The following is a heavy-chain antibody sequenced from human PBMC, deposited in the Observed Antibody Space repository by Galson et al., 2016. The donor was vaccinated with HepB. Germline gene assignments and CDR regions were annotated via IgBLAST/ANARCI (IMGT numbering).Heavy chain of an antibody. D-gene: IGHD2-8*02. V-gene: IGHV1-46*01. CDR2: ISPSGGRT. CDR3: ARDRGFNTGPLDD. Sequence: SVKVSCKASGYIFTSYYIHWVRQAPGQGPEWMGIISPSGGRTNFAQKFQGRVNMTRDTSRSTVYMELSGLRSEDTGLYFCARDRGFNTGPLDDWGQGTMVTVSS. CDR1: GYIFTSYY. J-gene: IGHJ3*01.